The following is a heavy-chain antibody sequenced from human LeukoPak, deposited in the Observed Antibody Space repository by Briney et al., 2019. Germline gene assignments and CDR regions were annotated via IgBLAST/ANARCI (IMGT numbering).Heavy chain of an antibody. D-gene: IGHD1-26*01. Sequence: LSLTCTVSGGSISSGDYYWSWIRQPPGKGLEWIGYIYYSGSTYYNPSLKSRVTISVDTSKNQFSLKLSSVTAADTAVYYCARGDLASWFDPWGQGTLVTVSS. CDR3: ARGDLASWFDP. CDR1: GGSISSGDYY. CDR2: IYYSGST. J-gene: IGHJ5*02. V-gene: IGHV4-30-4*08.